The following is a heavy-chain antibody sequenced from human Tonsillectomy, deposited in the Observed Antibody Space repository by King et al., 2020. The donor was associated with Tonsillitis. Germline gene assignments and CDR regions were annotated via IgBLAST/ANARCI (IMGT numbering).Heavy chain of an antibody. V-gene: IGHV3-9*01. CDR2: ISWNSGFL. D-gene: IGHD5-18*01. CDR3: AKDKSPGYSYGLFDS. Sequence: QLVQSGGGLVQPGRSLRLSCVASGYTFDDYAIHWVRQVPQKGLEWVAGISWNSGFLGYADSVKGRFTISRDNAKNSLYLQMNSLRAEDTALYYCAKDKSPGYSYGLFDSWGQGTLVTVSS. J-gene: IGHJ4*02. CDR1: GYTFDDYA.